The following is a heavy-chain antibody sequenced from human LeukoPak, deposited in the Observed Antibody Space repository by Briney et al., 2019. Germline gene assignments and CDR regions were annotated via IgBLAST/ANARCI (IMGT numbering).Heavy chain of an antibody. D-gene: IGHD3-3*01. CDR2: VHLDGRT. Sequence: TPSETLSLTCGVSGGSVTSTNWWPWVRQPPGKGLEWIGEVHLDGRTNYNPSLKSRLTISVDLSENHISLKLTSVTAADTAVYYCAREGGFFRPLDYSGQGTLVTVSS. J-gene: IGHJ4*02. CDR3: AREGGFFRPLDY. V-gene: IGHV4-4*02. CDR1: GGSVTSTNW.